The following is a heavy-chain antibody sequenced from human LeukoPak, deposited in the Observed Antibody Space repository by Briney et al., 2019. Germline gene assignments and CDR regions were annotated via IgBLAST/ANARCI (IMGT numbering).Heavy chain of an antibody. J-gene: IGHJ5*02. Sequence: AASVKVSCKASGYTFTGYYMHWVRQAPGQGLEWMGWINPNSGGTNYAQKFQGRVTMTRNTSISTAYMELSSLRSEDTAVYYCARDLYDSSGYLPWGQGTLVTVSS. D-gene: IGHD3-22*01. V-gene: IGHV1-2*02. CDR1: GYTFTGYY. CDR3: ARDLYDSSGYLP. CDR2: INPNSGGT.